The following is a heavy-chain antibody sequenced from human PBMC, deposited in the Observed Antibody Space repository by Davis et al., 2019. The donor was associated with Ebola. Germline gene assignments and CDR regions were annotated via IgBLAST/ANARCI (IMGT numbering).Heavy chain of an antibody. CDR3: ARDQVADFGDYVRLVY. Sequence: GGSLRLSCAASGFGFSTYAMHWVRQAPGNGLEWVTFISYHGINNYYADSVKGRFTVSRDNSRNTLYLQMNSLKPEDTAVYYCARDQVADFGDYVRLVYWGQGTPVTVSS. J-gene: IGHJ4*02. CDR2: ISYHGINN. V-gene: IGHV3-30*14. D-gene: IGHD4-17*01. CDR1: GFGFSTYA.